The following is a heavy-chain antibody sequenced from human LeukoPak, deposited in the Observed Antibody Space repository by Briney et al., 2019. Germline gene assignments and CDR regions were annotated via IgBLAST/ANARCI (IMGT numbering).Heavy chain of an antibody. J-gene: IGHJ4*02. CDR3: TRDLSLAAPQGFDY. V-gene: IGHV3-21*01. Sequence: GGSLRLSCTVSGFTFRRYSFNWVGQAAGKGLEWVSTISSGSDYIYYGDSVRGRFTISRDNAENSLYLQMNSLRAEDTAVYYCTRDLSLAAPQGFDYWGQGTLVTVSS. CDR1: GFTFRRYS. CDR2: ISSGSDYI. D-gene: IGHD6-6*01.